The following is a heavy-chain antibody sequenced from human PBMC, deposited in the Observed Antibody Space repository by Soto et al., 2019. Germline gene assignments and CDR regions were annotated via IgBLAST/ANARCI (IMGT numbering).Heavy chain of an antibody. D-gene: IGHD4-17*01. J-gene: IGHJ4*02. CDR1: GFRFSNYA. CDR2: VISSGVSS. V-gene: IGHV3-64D*06. CDR3: VTHGANSVFIH. Sequence: PGGSLRLSCSASGFRFSNYAMHWVRQAPGKGLEFVSGVISSGVSSFYADSVKDRFTISRDNSKNMLFLEMTRLRLEDTAVYYRVTHGANSVFIHWGPGPLVTV.